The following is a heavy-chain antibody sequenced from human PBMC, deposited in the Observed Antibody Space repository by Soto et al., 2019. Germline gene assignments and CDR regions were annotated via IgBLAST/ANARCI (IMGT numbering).Heavy chain of an antibody. J-gene: IGHJ4*02. Sequence: PGGSLRRSCAASGFTFSSYAMHWVRQAPGKGLEWVEVISYDGSNKYYADSVKGRFTISRDNSKNALYLQMNSLRAEDTAVYYCARGGYSSGYRPPDYWGQGTLVNVSS. CDR3: ARGGYSSGYRPPDY. D-gene: IGHD3-22*01. CDR2: ISYDGSNK. V-gene: IGHV3-30-3*01. CDR1: GFTFSSYA.